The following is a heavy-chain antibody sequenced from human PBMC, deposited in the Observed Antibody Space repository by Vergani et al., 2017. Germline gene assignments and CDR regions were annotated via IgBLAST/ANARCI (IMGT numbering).Heavy chain of an antibody. CDR3: ARGIAVAGRDAFDI. Sequence: QVQLQESGPGLVKPSQTLSLTCTVSGGSISSGGYYWSWIRQHPGKGLEWIGYIYYSGSTYYNPSLKSRVTISVDTSKNQFSRKLSSVTAADTAVYYCARGIAVAGRDAFDIWGQGTMVTVSS. V-gene: IGHV4-31*03. CDR1: GGSISSGGYY. J-gene: IGHJ3*02. CDR2: IYYSGST. D-gene: IGHD6-19*01.